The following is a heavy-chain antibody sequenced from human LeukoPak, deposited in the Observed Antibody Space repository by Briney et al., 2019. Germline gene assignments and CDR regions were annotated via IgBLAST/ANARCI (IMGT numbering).Heavy chain of an antibody. Sequence: SETLSLTCTVSGGSISSYYWSWIRQPPGKGLEWIGCIYYSGSTNYNPSLKSRVTISVDTSKNQFSLKLSSVTAADTAVYYCARDSGSGWPNDAFDIWGQGTMVTVSS. V-gene: IGHV4-59*01. CDR2: IYYSGST. CDR1: GGSISSYY. CDR3: ARDSGSGWPNDAFDI. D-gene: IGHD6-19*01. J-gene: IGHJ3*02.